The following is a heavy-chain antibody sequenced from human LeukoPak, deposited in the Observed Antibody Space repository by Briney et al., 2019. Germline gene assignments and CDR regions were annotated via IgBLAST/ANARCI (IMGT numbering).Heavy chain of an antibody. Sequence: SETLSLTCTVSGGSISSYYWSWIRQPAGKGLEWIGYIYYSGSTNYNPSRKSRVTISVDTSKNQFSLKLSSVTAADTAVYYCARGSLAAAGTYYYYYMDVWGKGTTVTISS. V-gene: IGHV4-59*12. J-gene: IGHJ6*03. CDR3: ARGSLAAAGTYYYYYMDV. D-gene: IGHD6-13*01. CDR2: IYYSGST. CDR1: GGSISSYY.